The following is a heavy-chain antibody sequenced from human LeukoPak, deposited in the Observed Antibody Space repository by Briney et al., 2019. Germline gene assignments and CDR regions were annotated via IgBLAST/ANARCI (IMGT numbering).Heavy chain of an antibody. V-gene: IGHV3-7*01. CDR1: GFTFSSYW. CDR2: IKQDGSEK. J-gene: IGHJ2*01. D-gene: IGHD2-2*02. Sequence: GGSLRLSCAASGFTFSSYWMSWVRQAPGKGLEWVANIKQDGSEKYYVDSVKGRFTISRDNVKNSLYLQMNSLRAEDTAVYYCARDLGYCSSTSCYTSWYFDLWGRGTLVTVSS. CDR3: ARDLGYCSSTSCYTSWYFDL.